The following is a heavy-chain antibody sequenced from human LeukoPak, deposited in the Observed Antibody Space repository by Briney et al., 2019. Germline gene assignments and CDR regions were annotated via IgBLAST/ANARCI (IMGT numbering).Heavy chain of an antibody. CDR3: ARHPGKVTNDWYFDL. D-gene: IGHD4-23*01. CDR1: GYTFTGYY. Sequence: ASVKVSCKASGYTFTGYYMHWVRQAPGQGLEWMGWINPNSGGTNYAQKFQGRVTMTRDTSITTAYMELSRLSSDDTAVYYCARHPGKVTNDWYFDLWGRGTLVTVYS. CDR2: INPNSGGT. J-gene: IGHJ2*01. V-gene: IGHV1-2*02.